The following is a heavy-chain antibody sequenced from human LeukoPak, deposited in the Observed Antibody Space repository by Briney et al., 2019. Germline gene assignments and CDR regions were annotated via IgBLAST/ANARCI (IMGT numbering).Heavy chain of an antibody. CDR1: GFTFGDYA. CDR2: IRNKAYGGTT. Sequence: GGSLRLSCTTSGFTFGDYAMSWVRQAPGKGLEWVGFIRNKAYGGTTEYAASVKGRLTISRDDSKSIAYLQMDSLKTEDTAVYYCTRSPNFWSGYSLDYWGQGTLVTVSS. J-gene: IGHJ4*02. D-gene: IGHD3-3*01. CDR3: TRSPNFWSGYSLDY. V-gene: IGHV3-49*04.